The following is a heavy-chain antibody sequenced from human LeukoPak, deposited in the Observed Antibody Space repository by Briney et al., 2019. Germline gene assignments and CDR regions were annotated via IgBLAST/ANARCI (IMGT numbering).Heavy chain of an antibody. J-gene: IGHJ3*02. CDR2: ISSSSSYI. CDR3: ARDYYDSSVEALEGAFDI. D-gene: IGHD3-22*01. CDR1: GFTFSSYN. V-gene: IGHV3-21*01. Sequence: GGSLRLSCAASGFTFSSYNMNWVRQAPGKGLEWVSSISSSSSYIYYADSVKGRFTISRDNAKNSLYLQMNSLRAEDTAVYYCARDYYDSSVEALEGAFDIWGQGTMVTVSS.